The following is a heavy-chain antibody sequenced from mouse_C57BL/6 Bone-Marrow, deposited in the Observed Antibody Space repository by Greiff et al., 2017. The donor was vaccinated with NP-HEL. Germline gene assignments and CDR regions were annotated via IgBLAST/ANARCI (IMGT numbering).Heavy chain of an antibody. J-gene: IGHJ4*01. CDR1: GFTFSNYW. Sequence: EVKVEESGGGLVQPGGSMKLSCVASGFTFSNYWMNWVRQSPEKGLEWVAQIRLKSDNYATHYAESVKGRFTISRDDSKSSVYLQMNNLRAEDTGIYYCTGERDAMDYWGQGTSVTVSS. CDR3: TGERDAMDY. V-gene: IGHV6-3*01. CDR2: IRLKSDNYAT.